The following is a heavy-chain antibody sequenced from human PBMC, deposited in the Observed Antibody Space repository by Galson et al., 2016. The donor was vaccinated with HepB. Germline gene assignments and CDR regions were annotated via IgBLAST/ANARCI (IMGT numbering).Heavy chain of an antibody. V-gene: IGHV3-74*01. J-gene: IGHJ6*02. CDR2: MNSDGIRT. CDR3: ARGGYSDTWYDYYGMDV. Sequence: SLRLSCAASGFTFSSYWMHWVRQTPGKGLVWVSRMNSDGIRTSHADSVAGRFTIPSDNAKNTLYLQMNSRRVEDTAVYFCARGGYSDTWYDYYGMDVWGQGTTVTVSS. D-gene: IGHD1-26*01. CDR1: GFTFSSYW.